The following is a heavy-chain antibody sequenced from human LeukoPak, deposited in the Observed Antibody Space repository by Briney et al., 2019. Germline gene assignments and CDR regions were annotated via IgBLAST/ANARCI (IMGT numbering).Heavy chain of an antibody. V-gene: IGHV4-59*08. CDR3: ARHGVASPFDS. CDR1: GGSISSYY. J-gene: IGHJ4*02. Sequence: SETLSLTCTVSGGSISSYYWSWIRQPPGKGLEWIGYIYYSGSTNYNPSLKSRVTISVDTSKNQFSLNLSSVTAADTAVYYCARHGVASPFDSWGQGTLVTVSS. D-gene: IGHD2-21*01. CDR2: IYYSGST.